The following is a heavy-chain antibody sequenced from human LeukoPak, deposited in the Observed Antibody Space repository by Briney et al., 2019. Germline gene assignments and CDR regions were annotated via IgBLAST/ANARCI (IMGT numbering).Heavy chain of an antibody. CDR2: ISTSSSYI. J-gene: IGHJ5*02. D-gene: IGHD2-15*01. CDR3: ARGADGVSSNSRGWFDP. V-gene: IGHV3-21*01. Sequence: GGTLRLSCAASGFTFNRYNMNWVRRAPGKGLEWVSSISTSSSYIYYADSVRGRFTISRDNAKNSLYLQMNSLRAEDTAVYSCARGADGVSSNSRGWFDPWGQGTLVTVSS. CDR1: GFTFNRYN.